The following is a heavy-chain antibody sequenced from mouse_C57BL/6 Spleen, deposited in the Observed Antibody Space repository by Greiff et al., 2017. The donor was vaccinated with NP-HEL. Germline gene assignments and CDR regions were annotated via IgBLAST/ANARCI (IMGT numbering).Heavy chain of an antibody. V-gene: IGHV5-9-1*02. D-gene: IGHD2-3*01. J-gene: IGHJ3*01. Sequence: EVQRVESGEGLVKPGGSLKLSCAASGFTFSSYAMSWVRQTPEKRLEWVAYISSGGDYIYYADTVKGRFTISRGNARNTLYLQMSSLKSEDTAMYYCTSSDGYYGWFAYWGQGTLVTVSA. CDR3: TSSDGYYGWFAY. CDR2: ISSGGDYI. CDR1: GFTFSSYA.